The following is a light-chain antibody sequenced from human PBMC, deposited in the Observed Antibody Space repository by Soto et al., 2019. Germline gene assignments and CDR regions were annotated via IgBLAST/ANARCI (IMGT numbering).Light chain of an antibody. CDR1: QSVSSSY. CDR3: HQWDGSPRLT. CDR2: GAS. Sequence: EIVLTQSPGTLSLSPGERATLSCRASQSVSSSYLAWYQQKTGHAPRLLIYGASSRATGRPDMFSGSGSGRNVTLTISRLEPEDFAVYYYHQWDGSPRLTCGGGTKLEIK. J-gene: IGKJ4*01. V-gene: IGKV3-20*01.